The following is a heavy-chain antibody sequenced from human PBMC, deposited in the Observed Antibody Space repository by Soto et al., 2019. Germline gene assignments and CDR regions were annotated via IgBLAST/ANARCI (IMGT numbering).Heavy chain of an antibody. CDR3: ARVSPPGDSYHYYMDV. Sequence: SETLSLTCTVSGGSISSYYWSWIRQPPGKGLEWIGYIYYSGSTNYNPSLKSRVTISVDTSKNQFSLKLSSVTAADTAVYYCARVSPPGDSYHYYMDVWGKGTTVTVSS. D-gene: IGHD3-10*01. V-gene: IGHV4-59*01. CDR1: GGSISSYY. CDR2: IYYSGST. J-gene: IGHJ6*03.